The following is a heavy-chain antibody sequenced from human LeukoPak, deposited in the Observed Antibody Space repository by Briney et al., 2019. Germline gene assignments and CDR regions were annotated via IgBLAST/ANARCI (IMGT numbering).Heavy chain of an antibody. CDR1: GFTFSDYY. J-gene: IGHJ6*02. V-gene: IGHV3-11*01. D-gene: IGHD3-10*01. Sequence: GGSMRLSCAASGFTFSDYYMSWIRQAPGKGLEWVSYISSSGSTIYYADSVKGRFTISRDNAKNSMYLPMNSLRAEDTAVYYCARGTGYGSGSYHYYYGMDVWGQGTTVTVSS. CDR2: ISSSGSTI. CDR3: ARGTGYGSGSYHYYYGMDV.